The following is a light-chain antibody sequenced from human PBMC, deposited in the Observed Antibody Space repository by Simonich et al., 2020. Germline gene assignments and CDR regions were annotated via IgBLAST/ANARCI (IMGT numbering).Light chain of an antibody. Sequence: QPVLTQPPSASASLGASVTLTCTLSSGYSNYKVDWYQQRPGKGPRFVMRVGTGGIWGSKGECIPDRFSVLGSGLNRYLTIKNIQEEDESDYHCGADHGSGSNFVWVFGGGTKLTVL. CDR3: GADHGSGSNFVWV. V-gene: IGLV9-49*01. CDR1: SGYSNYK. J-gene: IGLJ3*02. CDR2: VGTGGIWG.